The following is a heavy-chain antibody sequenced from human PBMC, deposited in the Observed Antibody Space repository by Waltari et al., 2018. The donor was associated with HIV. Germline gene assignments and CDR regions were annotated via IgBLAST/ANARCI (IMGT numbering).Heavy chain of an antibody. V-gene: IGHV3-21*01. J-gene: IGHJ5*02. Sequence: EVHLVESGGGLVKRGGSLRLSCAASGFSFCSFSMNWVRQAPGKGLEWVSSISSSSNFIYDADSVKGRFTISRDNAKNSLYLQMNSLRAEDTAVYYCARDGGSPPNRWFDPWGQGTLVTVSS. CDR2: ISSSSNFI. D-gene: IGHD1-26*01. CDR3: ARDGGSPPNRWFDP. CDR1: GFSFCSFS.